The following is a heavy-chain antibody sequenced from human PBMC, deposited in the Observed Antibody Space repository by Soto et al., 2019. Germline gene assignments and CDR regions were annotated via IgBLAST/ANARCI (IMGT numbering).Heavy chain of an antibody. CDR1: GGSFSGYY. CDR3: ARGSKVRGGIITGYYYYYMDV. V-gene: IGHV4-34*01. J-gene: IGHJ6*03. Sequence: SETLSLTCAVYGGSFSGYYWSWIRQPPGKGLEWIGEINHSGSTNYNPSLKSRVTISVDTSKNQFSLKLSSVTAADTAVYYCARGSKVRGGIITGYYYYYMDVWGKGTTVTVSS. D-gene: IGHD3-10*01. CDR2: INHSGST.